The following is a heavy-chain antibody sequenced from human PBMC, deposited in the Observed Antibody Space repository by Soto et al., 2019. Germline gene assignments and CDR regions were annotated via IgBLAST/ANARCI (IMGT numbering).Heavy chain of an antibody. CDR3: ARGHLQFTLRFNWFDP. CDR1: GFTFSSYS. J-gene: IGHJ5*02. D-gene: IGHD1-1*01. CDR2: ISSSSSYI. Sequence: LRLSFAASGFTFSSYSMNWVRQAPGKGLEWVSSISSSSSYIYYADSVKGRFTISRDNAKNSLYLQMNSLRAEDTAVYYCARGHLQFTLRFNWFDPWGQGTLVPLSS. V-gene: IGHV3-21*01.